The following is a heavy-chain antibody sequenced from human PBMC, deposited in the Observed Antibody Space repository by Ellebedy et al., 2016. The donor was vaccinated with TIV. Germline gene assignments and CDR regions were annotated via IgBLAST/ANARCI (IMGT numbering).Heavy chain of an antibody. V-gene: IGHV1-2*02. J-gene: IGHJ4*02. CDR3: TFGSGAYTLQY. Sequence: AASVKVSCKTSGYRFTDYYIHWVRQAPGQGLEWIGWTNPSSGDTKYAQKFEGRVTMTRDTSISTAYMDLHTLRADDTAVYYCTFGSGAYTLQYWGQGTLAIVSS. D-gene: IGHD3-16*01. CDR1: GYRFTDYY. CDR2: TNPSSGDT.